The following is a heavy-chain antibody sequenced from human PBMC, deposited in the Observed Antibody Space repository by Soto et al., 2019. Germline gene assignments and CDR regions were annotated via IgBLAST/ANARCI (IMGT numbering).Heavy chain of an antibody. CDR2: ISAHNGNT. J-gene: IGHJ4*02. CDR3: ARGRYGDY. V-gene: IGHV1-18*01. D-gene: IGHD1-1*01. CDR1: GYTFTSYG. Sequence: QVHLVQSGAEVKKPGASVKVSCKASGYTFTSYGITWVRQAPGQGLEWMGWISAHNGNTDYAQKLQGRVSVARDTSTSTAYMELRSLISDDTAVYDWARGRYGDYLGQGALVTVSS.